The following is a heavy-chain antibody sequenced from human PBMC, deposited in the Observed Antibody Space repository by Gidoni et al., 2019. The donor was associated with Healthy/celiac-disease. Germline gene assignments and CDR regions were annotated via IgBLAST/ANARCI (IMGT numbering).Heavy chain of an antibody. J-gene: IGHJ6*04. CDR2: ISWDGCST. Sequence: EVQLVESGGVVVQPGGSLRLSCAASGFPFADYTMHWVRQAPGKGLECVSLISWDGCSTYYADSVKGRFTISRDNSKNSLYLQMNSLRTEDTALYYCAKDMSFSSDTTTAGPAMDVWGKGTTVTVSS. V-gene: IGHV3-43*01. CDR3: AKDMSFSSDTTTAGPAMDV. CDR1: GFPFADYT. D-gene: IGHD6-19*01.